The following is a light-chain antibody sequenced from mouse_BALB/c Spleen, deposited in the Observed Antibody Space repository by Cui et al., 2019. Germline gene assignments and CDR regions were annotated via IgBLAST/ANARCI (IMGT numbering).Light chain of an antibody. V-gene: IGKV4-58*01. Sequence: ENVLTQSPAIMAASLGQKVTMTCSASSSVSSSYLHWYQQKSGASPKPLIHRTSNLASGVPARFSGSGSGTSYSLTISSVEAEDDATYYCQQWSGYPFTFDAGTKLELK. CDR2: RTS. CDR1: SSVSSSY. CDR3: QQWSGYPFT. J-gene: IGKJ5*01.